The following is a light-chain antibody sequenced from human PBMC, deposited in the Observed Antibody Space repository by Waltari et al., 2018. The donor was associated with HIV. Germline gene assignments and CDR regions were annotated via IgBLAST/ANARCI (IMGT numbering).Light chain of an antibody. CDR3: QQNFGVPLT. J-gene: IGKJ4*01. V-gene: IGKV1-NL1*01. Sequence: DIQMTQSPSSLSASIGDTVTIPCRASQDISNSVSWFQQRPGEVPKLLVHGAFILQRGVPSRFSGSGSGTDYSLSIRVLQAEDFATYFCQQNFGVPLTFGGGTRVDI. CDR1: QDISNS. CDR2: GAF.